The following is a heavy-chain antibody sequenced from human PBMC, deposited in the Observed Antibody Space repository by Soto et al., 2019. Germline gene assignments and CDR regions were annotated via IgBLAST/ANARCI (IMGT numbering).Heavy chain of an antibody. D-gene: IGHD3-9*01. J-gene: IGHJ4*02. V-gene: IGHV3-33*06. Sequence: GGSLRLSCAASGFTFSSYGMHWVRQAPGKGLEWVEVIWYDGSNKYYADSVKGRFTISRDNSKNTLFLQMNSLRAEDTAVYYCAKDGDYDILTALEVPDYWGQGTLVTVSS. CDR3: AKDGDYDILTALEVPDY. CDR1: GFTFSSYG. CDR2: IWYDGSNK.